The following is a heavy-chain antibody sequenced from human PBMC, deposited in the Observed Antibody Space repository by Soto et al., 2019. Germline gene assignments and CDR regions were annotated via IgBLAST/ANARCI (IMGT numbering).Heavy chain of an antibody. D-gene: IGHD6-13*01. CDR1: GYTFTSYG. Sequence: QVQLVQSGAEVKKPGASVKVSCKASGYTFTSYGISWVRQAPGQGLEWMGWISAYNGNTNYAQKLQGRVTMTTDTSTSTAYMELRSLRSDDTAVYYCARAMKYSSSWYEQEVWFDPWGQGTLVTVSS. CDR3: ARAMKYSSSWYEQEVWFDP. V-gene: IGHV1-18*01. CDR2: ISAYNGNT. J-gene: IGHJ5*02.